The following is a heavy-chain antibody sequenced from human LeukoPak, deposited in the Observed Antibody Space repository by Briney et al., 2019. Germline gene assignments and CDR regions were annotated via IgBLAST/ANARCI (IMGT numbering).Heavy chain of an antibody. D-gene: IGHD5-12*01. V-gene: IGHV3-53*01. J-gene: IGHJ1*01. CDR1: GFTVSSNY. CDR2: IYSSGDT. Sequence: GGSLRLSCATSGFTVSSNYMSWVRQAPGKGLDWVSVIYSSGDTYYADSVKGRFTISRDNSKNTLYLQMNSLRAEDTAVYYCARIPIVTITSGGYWGQGTLVTVSS. CDR3: ARIPIVTITSGGY.